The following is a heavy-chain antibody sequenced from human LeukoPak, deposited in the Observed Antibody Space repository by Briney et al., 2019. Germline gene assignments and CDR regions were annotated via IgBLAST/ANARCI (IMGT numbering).Heavy chain of an antibody. V-gene: IGHV4-59*01. CDR1: GGSISSYY. D-gene: IGHD5-24*01. J-gene: IGHJ3*02. CDR3: ARFEMATIRGDAFDI. CDR2: IYYSGST. Sequence: SETLSLTCTVSGGSISSYYWSWIRQPPGKGLEWIGYIYYSGSTNYNPSHKSRVTISVGTSKNQFSLKLSSVTAADTAVYYCARFEMATIRGDAFDIWGQGTMVTVSS.